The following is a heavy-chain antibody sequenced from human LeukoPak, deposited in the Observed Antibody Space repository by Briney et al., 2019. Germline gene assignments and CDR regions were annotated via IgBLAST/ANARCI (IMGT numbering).Heavy chain of an antibody. D-gene: IGHD6-13*01. CDR1: GFTFSSYG. V-gene: IGHV3-33*01. J-gene: IGHJ4*02. Sequence: PGGSLRLSCAASGFTFSSYGMHWVRHAPGKGLEGVAVIWYDGSNKYYADSVKGRFTISRDNSKNTLYLQMNSLRAEDTAVYYCARYLLARGQTGTFDYGGQGTLVTVSS. CDR2: IWYDGSNK. CDR3: ARYLLARGQTGTFDY.